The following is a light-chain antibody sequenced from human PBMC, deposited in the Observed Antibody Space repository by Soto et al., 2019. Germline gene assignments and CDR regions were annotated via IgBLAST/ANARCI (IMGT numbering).Light chain of an antibody. CDR2: GAS. CDR3: QHYGRSSWT. CDR1: QNVRSSF. V-gene: IGKV3-20*01. J-gene: IGKJ1*01. Sequence: DIELTQSPGTLSLSPGERVTLSCRASQNVRSSFVAWYQQTPGQAPRLLIYGASTRATGIPDRFSGSGSGTDFTLTTSSLEPEDLAVYYCQHYGRSSWTFGQGTKVEIK.